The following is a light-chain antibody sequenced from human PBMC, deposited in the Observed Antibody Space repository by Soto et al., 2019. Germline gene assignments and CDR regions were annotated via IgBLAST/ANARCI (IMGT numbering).Light chain of an antibody. CDR3: MQSIQLPYT. Sequence: DIVMTQTPLSLSVTPGQLASISCKSRQSLLHSDVKTYLYWYLQNPGQPPQLLIYEVSNRFSGVPDRFSGSGSGTNFTLKISQVEAEDVGVDDVMQSIQLPYTFGPGNKLEIK. V-gene: IGKV2D-29*01. J-gene: IGKJ2*01. CDR1: QSLLHSDVKTY. CDR2: EVS.